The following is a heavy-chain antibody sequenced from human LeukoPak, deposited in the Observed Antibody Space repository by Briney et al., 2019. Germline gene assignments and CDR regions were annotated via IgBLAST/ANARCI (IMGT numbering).Heavy chain of an antibody. CDR1: GFTFTDYY. J-gene: IGHJ4*02. V-gene: IGHV3-11*06. CDR2: ITSSSAYT. Sequence: WGSLRLSCAASGFTFTDYYMSWIRQAPGKGLEWLSYITSSSAYTNYADSVKGRFTTSRDKAKNSPYLQMNSLRAEDTAVYYCARAQYYFDSWGQGALVSVST. CDR3: ARAQYYFDS.